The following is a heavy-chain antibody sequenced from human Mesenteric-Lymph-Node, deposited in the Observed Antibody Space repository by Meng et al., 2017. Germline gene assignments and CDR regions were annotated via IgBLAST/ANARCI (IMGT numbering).Heavy chain of an antibody. Sequence: ASVKVSCKASGYTFTGYYMHWVRQAPGQGLEWMGRINPNSGATIYAQKFHGRVTMTRDMSTSTVYMELSSLRSEDTAVYYCARDLGSSSWCFDYWGQGTLVTVSS. J-gene: IGHJ4*02. CDR3: ARDLGSSSWCFDY. V-gene: IGHV1-2*06. D-gene: IGHD6-13*01. CDR1: GYTFTGYY. CDR2: INPNSGAT.